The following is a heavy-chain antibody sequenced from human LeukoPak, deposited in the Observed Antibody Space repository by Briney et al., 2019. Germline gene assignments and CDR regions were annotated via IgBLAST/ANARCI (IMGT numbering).Heavy chain of an antibody. CDR3: AKSRFVTMVRGVIGFGYFDY. J-gene: IGHJ4*02. Sequence: GGSLRLSCAASGFTFDDYAMHWVRRAPGKGLEWVSGISWNSGSIGYADSVKGRFTISRDNAKNSLYLQMNSLRAEDMALYYCAKSRFVTMVRGVIGFGYFDYWGQGTLVTVSS. CDR1: GFTFDDYA. CDR2: ISWNSGSI. D-gene: IGHD3-10*01. V-gene: IGHV3-9*03.